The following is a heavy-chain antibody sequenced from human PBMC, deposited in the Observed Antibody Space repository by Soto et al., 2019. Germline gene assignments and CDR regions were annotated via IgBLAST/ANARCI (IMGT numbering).Heavy chain of an antibody. Sequence: ASVKVSCKASGYSFTDYHIHWVRQAPGQGLEWLGRINPKSGGTSTAQKFQGWVTMTTDTSISTASMELTRLTSDDTAIYYCARGDSTDCSNGVCSFFYNHDMDIWGQGTTVTVSS. V-gene: IGHV1-2*04. D-gene: IGHD2-8*01. CDR1: GYSFTDYH. CDR3: ARGDSTDCSNGVCSFFYNHDMDI. J-gene: IGHJ6*02. CDR2: INPKSGGT.